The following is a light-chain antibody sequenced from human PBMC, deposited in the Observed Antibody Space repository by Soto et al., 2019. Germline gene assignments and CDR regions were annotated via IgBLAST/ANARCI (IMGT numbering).Light chain of an antibody. CDR3: QQRSNLPFT. V-gene: IGKV3-11*01. CDR1: QSVSSY. J-gene: IGKJ5*01. Sequence: EIVLTQSPATLSLSPGERATLSCRARQSVSSYLAWYQHKPGQAPRLLIYDAYIRANGIPARFSGSGSGTDLTLTISSLAPEDFAVYYCQQRSNLPFTFGQGTRLEIK. CDR2: DAY.